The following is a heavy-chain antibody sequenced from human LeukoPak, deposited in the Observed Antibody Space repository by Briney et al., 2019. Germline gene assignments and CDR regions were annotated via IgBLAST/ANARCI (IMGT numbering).Heavy chain of an antibody. Sequence: PSETLSLTCTVSGGSISNYYWSWIRQSPGKGLEWIGYIYYSGSTNYNPSLKSRVTVSVDTSKNQFSLKLSSVTAADTAMYYCARGGVISLPALWGQGTLVTVSS. J-gene: IGHJ4*02. CDR2: IYYSGST. D-gene: IGHD3-3*01. V-gene: IGHV4-59*01. CDR3: ARGGVISLPAL. CDR1: GGSISNYY.